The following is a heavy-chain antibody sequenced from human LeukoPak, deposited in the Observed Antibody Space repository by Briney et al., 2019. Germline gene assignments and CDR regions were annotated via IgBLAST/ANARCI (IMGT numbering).Heavy chain of an antibody. V-gene: IGHV3-23*01. J-gene: IGHJ3*02. CDR2: TSGYGDST. D-gene: IGHD3-10*01. Sequence: GGSLRLSCAASGFTFSGYDMTWVRQAPGKGLEWVSTTSGYGDSTYHADSVKGRFIISRDNSKNTLVLQMNSLRAEDTAIYYCARSRGSGSSYAFDIWGQETMVTVSS. CDR1: GFTFSGYD. CDR3: ARSRGSGSSYAFDI.